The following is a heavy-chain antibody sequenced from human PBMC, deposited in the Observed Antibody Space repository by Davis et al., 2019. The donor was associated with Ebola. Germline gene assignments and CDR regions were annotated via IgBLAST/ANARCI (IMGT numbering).Heavy chain of an antibody. D-gene: IGHD1-26*01. CDR2: INHSGST. V-gene: IGHV4-34*01. CDR1: GGSFSGYY. Sequence: SETLSLTCAVYGGSFSGYYWSWIRQPPGKGLEWIGEINHSGSTNYNPSLKSRVTISVDTSKNQFSLKLSSVTAADTAVYYCARSRSVRSTLAGGKYYYYYMDVWGKGTTVTVSS. CDR3: ARSRSVRSTLAGGKYYYYYMDV. J-gene: IGHJ6*03.